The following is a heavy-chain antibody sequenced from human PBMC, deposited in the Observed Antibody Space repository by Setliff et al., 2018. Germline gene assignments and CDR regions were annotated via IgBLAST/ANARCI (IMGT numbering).Heavy chain of an antibody. CDR2: VQFDGSNK. V-gene: IGHV3-30*04. Sequence: GGSLRLSCTASGFTFGDYAMSWVRQAPGEGLEWVAFVQFDGSNKYYADSVLGRFTISRDNIKNTAFLQMNSLRAEDTAVYYCARYSSGWFFDYWGQGTPVTVSS. CDR1: GFTFGDYA. CDR3: ARYSSGWFFDY. J-gene: IGHJ4*02. D-gene: IGHD6-19*01.